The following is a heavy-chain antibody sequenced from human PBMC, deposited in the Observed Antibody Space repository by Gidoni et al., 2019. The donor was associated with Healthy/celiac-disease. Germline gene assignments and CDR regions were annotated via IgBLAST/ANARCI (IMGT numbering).Heavy chain of an antibody. J-gene: IGHJ4*02. CDR2: IYYSGST. CDR1: GGSISSSSYY. CDR3: ARTGYSSGWYPFGFDY. D-gene: IGHD6-19*01. Sequence: QLQLQESGPGLVKPSETLSLTCTVSGGSISSSSYYWGWLRQPPGKGLAWIGSIYYSGSTYYNPSLKSRVTISVDTSKNQFSLKLSSVTAADTAVYYCARTGYSSGWYPFGFDYWGQGTLVTVSS. V-gene: IGHV4-39*01.